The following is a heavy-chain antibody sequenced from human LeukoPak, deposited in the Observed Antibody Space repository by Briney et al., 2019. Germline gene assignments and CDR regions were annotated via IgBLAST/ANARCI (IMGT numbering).Heavy chain of an antibody. CDR3: TADYGSGSYDY. D-gene: IGHD3-10*01. Sequence: GGSLRLSCAASGFTFSNAWMSWVRQAPGKGLEWVGRIKSKTDGGTTDYAAPVKGRLTISRDDSKNTLYLQMNSLKTEDTAVYYCTADYGSGSYDYWGQGTLVTVSS. J-gene: IGHJ4*02. V-gene: IGHV3-15*01. CDR2: IKSKTDGGTT. CDR1: GFTFSNAW.